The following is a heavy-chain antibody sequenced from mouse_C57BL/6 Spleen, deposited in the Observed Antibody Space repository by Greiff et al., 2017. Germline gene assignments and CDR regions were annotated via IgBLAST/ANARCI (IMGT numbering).Heavy chain of an antibody. Sequence: VQRVESGAELARPGASVKLSCKASGYTFTSYGISWVKQRTGQGLEWIGEIYPRSGNTYYNEKFKGKATLTADKSSSTAYMELRSLTSEDSAVYFCARRGNGAYWGQGTLVTVSA. V-gene: IGHV1-81*01. CDR1: GYTFTSYG. CDR3: ARRGNGAY. J-gene: IGHJ3*01. D-gene: IGHD2-1*01. CDR2: IYPRSGNT.